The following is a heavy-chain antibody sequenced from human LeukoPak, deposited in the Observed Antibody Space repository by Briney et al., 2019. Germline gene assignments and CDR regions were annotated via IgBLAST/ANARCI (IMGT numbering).Heavy chain of an antibody. D-gene: IGHD1-1*01. CDR2: INPNSGDT. CDR3: AVQKERGWFDP. CDR1: GYTFTGYY. J-gene: IGHJ5*02. Sequence: ASVKVSCKASGYTFTGYYMHWVRQAPGQGLEWMGWINPNSGDTNYAQKFQDRVTMTRDKSISTAYMEVTRLISDDTASYYCAVQKERGWFDPWGQGTLVTVSS. V-gene: IGHV1-2*02.